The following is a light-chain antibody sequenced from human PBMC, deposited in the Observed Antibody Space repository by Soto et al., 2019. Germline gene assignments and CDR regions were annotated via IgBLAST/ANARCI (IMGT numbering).Light chain of an antibody. Sequence: SYELTQPPSVSVSPGQTARITCSGDALPKQYAYWYQQKPGQAPVLMIYQDNERPSGIPERFSASSSGTTVTLTISGVQAEDEADYYCQSADSSANWVFGGGTKLTVL. CDR3: QSADSSANWV. J-gene: IGLJ2*01. CDR1: ALPKQY. V-gene: IGLV3-25*02. CDR2: QDN.